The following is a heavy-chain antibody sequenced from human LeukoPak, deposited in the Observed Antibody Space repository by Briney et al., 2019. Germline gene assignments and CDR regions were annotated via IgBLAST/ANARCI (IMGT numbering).Heavy chain of an antibody. J-gene: IGHJ4*02. CDR2: ISYDGSNK. Sequence: PGKSLRLSCAASGFTFSGYPIHWVRLAPGKGLEWVAVISYDGSNKYYADSVKGRFTISRDNAKNTLYLQMNSLRVEDTAVYYCARGRPHGNDYWGQGTLVTVSS. CDR3: ARGRPHGNDY. D-gene: IGHD4-23*01. V-gene: IGHV3-30-3*01. CDR1: GFTFSGYP.